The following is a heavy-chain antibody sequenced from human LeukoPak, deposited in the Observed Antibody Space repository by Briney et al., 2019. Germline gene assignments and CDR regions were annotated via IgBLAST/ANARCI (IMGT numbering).Heavy chain of an antibody. CDR3: ARVSGDSSGYYYYYYGMDV. Sequence: SETLSLTCTVSGGSISSYYWSWIRQPSGKGLEWIGYIYYSGSTNYNPSLKSRVTISVDTSKNQFSLKLSSVTAADTAVYYCARVSGDSSGYYYYYYGMDVWGQGTTVTVSS. CDR1: GGSISSYY. J-gene: IGHJ6*02. CDR2: IYYSGST. D-gene: IGHD3-22*01. V-gene: IGHV4-59*01.